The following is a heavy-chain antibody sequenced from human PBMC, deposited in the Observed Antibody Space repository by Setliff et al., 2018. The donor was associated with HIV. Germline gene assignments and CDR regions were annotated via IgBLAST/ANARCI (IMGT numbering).Heavy chain of an antibody. CDR3: AINTRPNGRAFDI. J-gene: IGHJ3*02. V-gene: IGHV3-9*03. D-gene: IGHD2-8*01. Sequence: LRLSCAASGFTFDDYAMHWVRQAPGKGLEWVSGISWNSGSIGYADSVKGRLTISRDNAKNSLYLQMNSLRAEDMALYYCAINTRPNGRAFDIWGQGTMVTVSS. CDR2: ISWNSGSI. CDR1: GFTFDDYA.